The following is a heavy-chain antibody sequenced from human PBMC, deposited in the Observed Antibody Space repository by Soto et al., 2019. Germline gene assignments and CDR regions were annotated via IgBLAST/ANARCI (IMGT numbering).Heavy chain of an antibody. Sequence: QVQLVESGGGVVQPGRSLRLSCAASGFSISRSAMHWVRQAPGKGLEWVAVIAYDVSNRWYADSAKGRFTISRDNSKNTVYLQMISLRGEDTAVYYCARDLQAGTDNVNWFAPWGQGTLVTVSS. D-gene: IGHD1-1*01. CDR2: IAYDVSNR. CDR1: GFSISRSA. J-gene: IGHJ5*02. CDR3: ARDLQAGTDNVNWFAP. V-gene: IGHV3-30*04.